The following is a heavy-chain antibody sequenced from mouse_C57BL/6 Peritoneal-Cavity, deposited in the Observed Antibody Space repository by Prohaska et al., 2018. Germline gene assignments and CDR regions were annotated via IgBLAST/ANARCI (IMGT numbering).Heavy chain of an antibody. J-gene: IGHJ1*03. CDR3: ARIDYGPWYFDV. D-gene: IGHD1-1*02. V-gene: IGHV8-8*01. Sequence: WDDDKYYNPALKSRLTISKDTSKNQVFLKIANVDTADTATYYCARIDYGPWYFDVWGTGTTVTVSS. CDR2: WDDDK.